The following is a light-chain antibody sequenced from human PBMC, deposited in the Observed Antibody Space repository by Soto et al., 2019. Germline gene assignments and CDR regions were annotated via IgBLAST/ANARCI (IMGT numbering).Light chain of an antibody. V-gene: IGKV3-15*01. CDR1: QFVSTN. CDR3: QQVYNWPPLT. CDR2: SAS. J-gene: IGKJ4*01. Sequence: EVVMTQSPATLSVSPGERATLSCRASQFVSTNLAWYQQKPGQAPRLLIYSASTRATGVPARFSGSGSGTEFTLTIGSLESEDSAVYYCQQVYNWPPLTFGGGTKVEIK.